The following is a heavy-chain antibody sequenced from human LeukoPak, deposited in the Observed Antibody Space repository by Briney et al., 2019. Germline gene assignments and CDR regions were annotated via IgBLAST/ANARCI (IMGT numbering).Heavy chain of an antibody. Sequence: GGSLRLSCAASGFTFSNAWMSWVRQAPGKGLEWVGRIKSKTDGGTTDYAAPVKGRLTISRDDSKNTLYLQMNSLKTEDTAVYYCTTSQMVRGVIIMFNYWGQGTLVTVSS. D-gene: IGHD3-10*01. CDR2: IKSKTDGGTT. J-gene: IGHJ4*02. CDR1: GFTFSNAW. V-gene: IGHV3-15*01. CDR3: TTSQMVRGVIIMFNY.